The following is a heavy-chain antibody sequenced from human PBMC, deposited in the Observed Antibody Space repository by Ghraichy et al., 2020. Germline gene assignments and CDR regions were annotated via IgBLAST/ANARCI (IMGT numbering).Heavy chain of an antibody. CDR1: GFTFSSYG. CDR2: ISYDGSNK. J-gene: IGHJ4*02. CDR3: AKGGYYGSGSEHDY. D-gene: IGHD3-10*01. V-gene: IGHV3-30*18. Sequence: GGSLRLSCAAPGFTFSSYGMHWVRQAPGKGLEWVAVISYDGSNKYYADSVKGRFTISRDNSKNTLYLQMNSLRAEDTAVYYCAKGGYYGSGSEHDYWGQGTLVTVSS.